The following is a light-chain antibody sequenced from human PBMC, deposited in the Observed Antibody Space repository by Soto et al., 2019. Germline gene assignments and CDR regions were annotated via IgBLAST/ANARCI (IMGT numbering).Light chain of an antibody. J-gene: IGLJ1*01. CDR1: SSDVGGYNY. V-gene: IGLV2-14*01. CDR3: TSYTSSSTDV. CDR2: DVS. Sequence: QSALTQPASVSGSPGQSITISCTGTSSDVGGYNYVSWYQQHPGKAPRFLIYDVSNRPSGVSNRFSGSKSGATASLTISGLQAEDEADYYCTSYTSSSTDVFGTGTKLTVL.